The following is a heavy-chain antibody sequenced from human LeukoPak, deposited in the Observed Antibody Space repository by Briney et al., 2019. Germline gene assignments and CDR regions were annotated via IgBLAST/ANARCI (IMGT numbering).Heavy chain of an antibody. Sequence: ASVKVSCKASGYTFTSYAMHWVRQAPGQRLEWMGWINAGNGNTKYSQKFQGRVTITRDTSASTAYMELSSLRSEDTAVYYCASLSSGSYYNVYYYGMDVWGQGTTVTVSS. CDR1: GYTFTSYA. CDR3: ASLSSGSYYNVYYYGMDV. CDR2: INAGNGNT. D-gene: IGHD3-10*01. V-gene: IGHV1-3*01. J-gene: IGHJ6*02.